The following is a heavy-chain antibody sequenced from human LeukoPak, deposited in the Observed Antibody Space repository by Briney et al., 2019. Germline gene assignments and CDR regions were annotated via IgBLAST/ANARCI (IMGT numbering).Heavy chain of an antibody. V-gene: IGHV1-69*04. CDR3: AIRESSGWYSNFDY. CDR1: GGTFSSYA. Sequence: SVKVSCKASGGTFSSYAISWVRQAPGQGLEWMGRIIPILGIANYAQKFQGRVTITADKSTSTDYMELSSLRSEDTAVYYCAIRESSGWYSNFDYWGQGTLVTVSS. J-gene: IGHJ4*02. CDR2: IIPILGIA. D-gene: IGHD6-19*01.